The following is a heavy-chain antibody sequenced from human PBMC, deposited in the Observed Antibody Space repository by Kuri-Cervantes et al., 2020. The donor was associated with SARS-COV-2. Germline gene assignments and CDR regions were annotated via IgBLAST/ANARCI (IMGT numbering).Heavy chain of an antibody. V-gene: IGHV3-23*01. CDR2: IGGSGGNT. D-gene: IGHD2-2*01. J-gene: IGHJ5*02. CDR1: GFPFSDYA. CDR3: AKAGGIEIPAATNWFDP. Sequence: GESLKISCAVSGFPFSDYAMSWVRQAPGRGLEWVSGIGGSGGNTYYADSVKGRFTISRDNSKNTLYLQMTSLSAGDTAIYYRAKAGGIEIPAATNWFDPWGQGTLVTVSS.